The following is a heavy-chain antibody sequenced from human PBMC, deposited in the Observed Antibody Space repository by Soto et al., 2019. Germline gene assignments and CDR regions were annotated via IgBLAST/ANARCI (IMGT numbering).Heavy chain of an antibody. CDR3: ARDFADIVLMVFERGGMHX. CDR2: IKKDGSEK. J-gene: IGHJ6*02. Sequence: GSLRLSCAASGFTFSSYWMSWVRQAPGKGLEWVANIKKDGSEKYYVESVKVRFTIYRDNAKNSLYLQMNSLRAEDTAVYYCARDFADIVLMVFERGGMHXWGQGTTVTVS. CDR1: GFTFSSYW. V-gene: IGHV3-7*01. D-gene: IGHD2-8*01.